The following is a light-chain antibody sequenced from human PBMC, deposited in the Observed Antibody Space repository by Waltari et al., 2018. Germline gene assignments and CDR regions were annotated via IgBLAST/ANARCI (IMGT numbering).Light chain of an antibody. CDR3: MQALEAPRT. J-gene: IGKJ2*01. CDR2: LVS. CDR1: QSRLYSNVYTY. V-gene: IGKV2-28*01. Sequence: DTAITQSPLSLPVTPGEPAPLSCSSSQSRLYSNVYTYLDWYLQTPGQSPQLLIYLVSNRASGVPDRFSGSGSGTDFTLKISRVEAEDVGVYYCMQALEAPRTFGQGTKLESK.